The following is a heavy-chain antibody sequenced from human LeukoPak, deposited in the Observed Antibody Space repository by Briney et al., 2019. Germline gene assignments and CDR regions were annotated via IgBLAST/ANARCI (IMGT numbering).Heavy chain of an antibody. Sequence: GGSLRLSCAASGFTFSSYGMSWVRQAPGKGLEWVSAISGSGGSTYYADSVKGRVTISRDNSKNTLYLQMNSLRADDTAVYYCARGRYCSSTSCPFDYWGQGTLVTVSS. CDR3: ARGRYCSSTSCPFDY. CDR1: GFTFSSYG. V-gene: IGHV3-23*01. J-gene: IGHJ4*02. CDR2: ISGSGGST. D-gene: IGHD2-2*01.